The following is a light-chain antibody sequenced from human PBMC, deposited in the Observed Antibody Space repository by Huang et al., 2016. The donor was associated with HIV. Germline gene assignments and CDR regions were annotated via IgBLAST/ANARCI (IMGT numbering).Light chain of an antibody. CDR3: QQHHSWLT. Sequence: IVLTQSPATLSWYLGERVTLSCRASQSISNHLAWYQQRPGQAPRLLIYDASNRVAGVPDRFSGSGSGTDFTLTISSLEPEDFALYYCQQHHSWLTFGGGTKLEVK. V-gene: IGKV3-11*01. CDR1: QSISNH. J-gene: IGKJ4*01. CDR2: DAS.